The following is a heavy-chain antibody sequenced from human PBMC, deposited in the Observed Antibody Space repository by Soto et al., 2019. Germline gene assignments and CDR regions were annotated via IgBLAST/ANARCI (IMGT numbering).Heavy chain of an antibody. CDR3: ARDRHAFDI. Sequence: VRSRTLSCPACGYSFTPWSTHYVRQAPGKGLEWVAVIWYDESNKYYVDSVKGRFTISRDNSKNTLYLQMNSLRAEDTAVYYCARDRHAFDIWGQVTMVTVS. CDR1: GYSFTPWS. V-gene: IGHV3-33*01. J-gene: IGHJ3*02. CDR2: IWYDESNK.